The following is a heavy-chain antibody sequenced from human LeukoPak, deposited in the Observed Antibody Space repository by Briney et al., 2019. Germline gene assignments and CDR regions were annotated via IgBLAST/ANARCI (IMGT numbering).Heavy chain of an antibody. Sequence: SETLCLTCAVYGWSFSTYYWSWIRQPPGKGLEWIGEINRSGSTNYNPPLQNQVTISVDPSKTQISLKLSSVTAADTAVYYCASTGDSSSSNRFAPWRQGTLVSVSS. CDR3: ASTGDSSSSNRFAP. V-gene: IGHV4-34*01. CDR1: GWSFSTYY. CDR2: INRSGST. D-gene: IGHD6-13*01. J-gene: IGHJ5*02.